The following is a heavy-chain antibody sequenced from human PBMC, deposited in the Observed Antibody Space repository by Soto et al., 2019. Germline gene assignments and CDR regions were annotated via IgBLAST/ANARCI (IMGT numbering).Heavy chain of an antibody. CDR1: GFTFSVYA. D-gene: IGHD5-18*01. J-gene: IGHJ4*02. Sequence: GGSLRLSCAASGFTFSVYAMSWVRQPPGKGLEWVSTISGSGGSTYYADSVKGRFTISRDNSKNTLYLQMNSLRAEDTAVYYCAKVHTRGYSYGYNSWGQGTLVTVSS. CDR2: ISGSGGST. V-gene: IGHV3-23*01. CDR3: AKVHTRGYSYGYNS.